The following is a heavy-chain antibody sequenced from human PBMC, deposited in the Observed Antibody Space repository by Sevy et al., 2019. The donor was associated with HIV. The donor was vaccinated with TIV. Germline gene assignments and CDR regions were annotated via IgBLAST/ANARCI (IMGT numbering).Heavy chain of an antibody. Sequence: SETLSLTCAVYGGSFSGYYWSWFRQPPGKGLEWIGEINNSGSTNYNPSLKSRVTISIGTSKNQFSLKLSSVTAADTAVYYCARHCSSTSCSHSFDIWGQGTMVTVSS. J-gene: IGHJ3*02. D-gene: IGHD2-2*01. V-gene: IGHV4-34*01. CDR1: GGSFSGYY. CDR2: INNSGST. CDR3: ARHCSSTSCSHSFDI.